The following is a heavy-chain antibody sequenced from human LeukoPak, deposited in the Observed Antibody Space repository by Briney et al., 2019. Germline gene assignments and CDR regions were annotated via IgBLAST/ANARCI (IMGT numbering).Heavy chain of an antibody. CDR2: IKQDGSEK. Sequence: GGSLRLSCAASGFTFSGYWMSWVRQAPGKGLEWVANIKQDGSEKYYVDSMKGRFTISRDNAKNSLYLQMNSLRAEDTAVYYCARGPSYCGTNCYDYFEYWGQGTLVTVSS. CDR3: ARGPSYCGTNCYDYFEY. V-gene: IGHV3-7*01. J-gene: IGHJ4*02. D-gene: IGHD2-21*02. CDR1: GFTFSGYW.